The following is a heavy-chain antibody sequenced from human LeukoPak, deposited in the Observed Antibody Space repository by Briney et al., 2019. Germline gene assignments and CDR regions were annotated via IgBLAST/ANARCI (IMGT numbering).Heavy chain of an antibody. D-gene: IGHD5-12*01. V-gene: IGHV1-2*02. CDR2: INPNSGVT. CDR3: ATAVLYGGNDFDY. J-gene: IGHJ4*02. Sequence: GASVKVSCKASRYTFTGYYMHWVRQAPGQGLEWMGWINPNSGVTKFAQRFQGRVTMTRDTSTSTAYLDLSSLRSDDTAVYYCATAVLYGGNDFDYWGQGTLVTVSS. CDR1: RYTFTGYY.